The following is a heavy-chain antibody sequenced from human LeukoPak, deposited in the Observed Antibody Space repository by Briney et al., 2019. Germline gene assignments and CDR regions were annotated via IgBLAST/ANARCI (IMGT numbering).Heavy chain of an antibody. CDR1: GFTFSDYY. V-gene: IGHV3-11*01. Sequence: SGGSLRLYCAASGFTFSDYYMSWIRQAPGKGLELVSYISSTSSTIFYADSVKGRFTISRDNAKNSLYLQMNSLRTEDTALYFCARLWNYDYWGQGTLVTVSS. CDR3: ARLWNYDY. J-gene: IGHJ4*02. CDR2: ISSTSSTI. D-gene: IGHD1-1*01.